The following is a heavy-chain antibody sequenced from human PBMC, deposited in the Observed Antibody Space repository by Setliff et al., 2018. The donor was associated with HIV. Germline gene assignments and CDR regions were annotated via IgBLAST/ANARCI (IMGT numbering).Heavy chain of an antibody. V-gene: IGHV1-2*02. J-gene: IGHJ4*02. CDR1: GYTFTDYF. D-gene: IGHD1-1*01. Sequence: GASVKVSCKASGYTFTDYFLHWVRQAPGQGLEWMGWISPNNGDTTIPLRFRGRVTLTRDTSINTAYLELSGLRSDDTAVYFCARQLSNSFDSWGQGNLVTVSS. CDR3: ARQLSNSFDS. CDR2: ISPNNGDT.